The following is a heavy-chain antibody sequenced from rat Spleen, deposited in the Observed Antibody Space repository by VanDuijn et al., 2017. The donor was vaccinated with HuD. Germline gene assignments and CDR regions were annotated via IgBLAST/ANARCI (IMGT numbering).Heavy chain of an antibody. Sequence: EVQLVESGGGLVQPGRSLKLSCAASGFTYSNYGMAWVRQAPGKGLEWVATITYDGSSTYYRDSVKGRFTLSRDDAKRTLFLQMDSLRSEDTATYYCTRGHTSGYWGQGVMVTVSS. CDR3: TRGHTSGY. CDR2: ITYDGSST. V-gene: IGHV5-29*01. D-gene: IGHD1-7*01. J-gene: IGHJ2*01. CDR1: GFTYSNYG.